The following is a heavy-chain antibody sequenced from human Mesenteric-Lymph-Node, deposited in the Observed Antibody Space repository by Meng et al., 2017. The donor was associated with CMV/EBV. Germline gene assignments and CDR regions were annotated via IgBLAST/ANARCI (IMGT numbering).Heavy chain of an antibody. Sequence: GESLKISCVASGITVSGNYMTWVHQAPGRGLEWVANIKSDGTEKNYVDSVKGRFTISRDNARNSVFLQMNSLRVEDTAVYYCRRGHWDPVWGRGALVTVSS. D-gene: IGHD1-26*01. CDR1: GITVSGNY. CDR2: IKSDGTEK. J-gene: IGHJ4*01. CDR3: RRGHWDPV. V-gene: IGHV3-7*01.